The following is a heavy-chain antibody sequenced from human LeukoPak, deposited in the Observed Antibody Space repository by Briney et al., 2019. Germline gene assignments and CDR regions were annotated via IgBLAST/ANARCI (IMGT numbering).Heavy chain of an antibody. J-gene: IGHJ4*02. Sequence: SETLSLTCAVSGGSISSSNWWSWVRQPPGKGLEWIGEIYHSGSTNYNPSLKSRVTISVDTSKNQFSLKLSSVTAADTAVYYCARGLHDYGDYKIDYWGQGTLVTVSS. CDR2: IYHSGST. D-gene: IGHD4-17*01. CDR1: GGSISSSNW. CDR3: ARGLHDYGDYKIDY. V-gene: IGHV4-4*02.